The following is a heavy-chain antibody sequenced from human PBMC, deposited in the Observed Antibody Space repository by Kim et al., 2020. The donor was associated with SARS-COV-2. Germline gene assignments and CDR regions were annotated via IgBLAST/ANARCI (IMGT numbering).Heavy chain of an antibody. Sequence: SETLSLTCAVYGGSFSGYYWSWIRQPPGKGLEWIGEINHSGSTNYNPSLKSRVTISVDTSKNQFSLKLSSVTAADTAVYCCARGSDRLRGYSYGYVYYYYGRDVWGQGTTVTVSS. CDR1: GGSFSGYY. D-gene: IGHD5-18*01. CDR3: ARGSDRLRGYSYGYVYYYYGRDV. V-gene: IGHV4-34*01. CDR2: INHSGST. J-gene: IGHJ6*02.